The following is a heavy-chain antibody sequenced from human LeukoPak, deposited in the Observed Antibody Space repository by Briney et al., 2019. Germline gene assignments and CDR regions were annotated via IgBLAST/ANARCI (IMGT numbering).Heavy chain of an antibody. D-gene: IGHD3-3*01. Sequence: GGPLRLSCAASGFTFLHYGMSWVRQAPGKGLEWVSASGGGCDGTFYADSVKGRFTISRDDSENTLYLQLNNLRAEDTAVYYCARTPLRFLARSSMGASYFDSWGRGTLVTVSS. V-gene: IGHV3-23*01. CDR1: GFTFLHYG. CDR3: ARTPLRFLARSSMGASYFDS. J-gene: IGHJ4*02. CDR2: SGGGCDGT.